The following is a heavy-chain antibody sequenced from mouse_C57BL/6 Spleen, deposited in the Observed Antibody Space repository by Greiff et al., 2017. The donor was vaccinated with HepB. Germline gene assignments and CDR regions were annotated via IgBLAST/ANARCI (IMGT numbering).Heavy chain of an antibody. V-gene: IGHV5-17*01. CDR2: ISSGSSTI. Sequence: EVKVEESGGGLVKPGGSLKLSCAASGFTFSDYGMHWVRQAPEKGLEWVAYISSGSSTIYYADTVKGRFTISRDNAKNTLFLQMTSLRSEDTAMYYCAEGLLSAYWGQGTLVTVSA. J-gene: IGHJ3*01. D-gene: IGHD1-1*01. CDR3: AEGLLSAY. CDR1: GFTFSDYG.